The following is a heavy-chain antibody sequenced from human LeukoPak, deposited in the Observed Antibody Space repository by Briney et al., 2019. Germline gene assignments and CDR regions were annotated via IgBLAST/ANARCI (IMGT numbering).Heavy chain of an antibody. CDR2: ISAGGGST. Sequence: GGSLRLSCAASGFTFSSYAMSWVRQAPGKGLEWVSAISAGGGSTYYADSVKGRFTISRDNDKNSLYLQMNSLRGEDTAVYYCARAVDVADYWGQGTLVAVSS. CDR3: ARAVDVADY. J-gene: IGHJ4*02. CDR1: GFTFSSYA. V-gene: IGHV3-23*01. D-gene: IGHD3-16*01.